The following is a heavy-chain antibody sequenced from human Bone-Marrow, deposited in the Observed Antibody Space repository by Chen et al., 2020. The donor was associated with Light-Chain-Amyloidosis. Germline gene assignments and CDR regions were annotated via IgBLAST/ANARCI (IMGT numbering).Heavy chain of an antibody. Sequence: EVQLVESGGGLLQRGGSLRLSCAASGFAFSSYAMSWVRQAPGKGLEWVSTIRGSGGSRCYGDSVKGGLTISRDNSKNALFLQMNSLRAEDTAVYYCAKDISYDDILPGYPADAFDIWGQGTMVTVSS. CDR1: GFAFSSYA. CDR3: AKDISYDDILPGYPADAFDI. J-gene: IGHJ3*02. V-gene: IGHV3-23*04. CDR2: IRGSGGSR. D-gene: IGHD3-9*01.